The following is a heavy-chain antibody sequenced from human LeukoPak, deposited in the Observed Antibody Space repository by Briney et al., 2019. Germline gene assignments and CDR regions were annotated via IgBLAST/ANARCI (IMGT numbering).Heavy chain of an antibody. CDR1: GFTFSSYE. D-gene: IGHD3-10*01. Sequence: GGSLRLSCAASGFTFSSYEMNWVRQAPGKGLVWVSRVNSDESSTSYADSVKGRFTISRDNAKNTLYLQMNSLRAEDTAVYYCAKGLLWFGEFPYMDVWGKGTTVTISS. CDR2: VNSDESST. J-gene: IGHJ6*03. CDR3: AKGLLWFGEFPYMDV. V-gene: IGHV3-74*01.